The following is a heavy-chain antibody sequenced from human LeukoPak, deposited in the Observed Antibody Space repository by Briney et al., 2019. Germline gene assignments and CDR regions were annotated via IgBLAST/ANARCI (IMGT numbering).Heavy chain of an antibody. D-gene: IGHD3-10*01. CDR1: GFKVSSND. Sequence: GGSLRLSCAVSGFKVSSNDMNWVRQAPGKGLEWVSIIYNGGGTTYYADSVQGRLTISRDNSKNTLYLQMNSLRAEDTALYYCARDAFMGYWGQGTLVTVSS. CDR3: ARDAFMGY. J-gene: IGHJ4*02. CDR2: IYNGGGTT. V-gene: IGHV3-53*01.